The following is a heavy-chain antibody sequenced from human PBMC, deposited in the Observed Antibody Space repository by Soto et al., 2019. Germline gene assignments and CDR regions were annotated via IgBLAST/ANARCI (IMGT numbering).Heavy chain of an antibody. CDR1: GGSISSYY. Sequence: PSETPSLTCTVSGGSISSYYWSWIRQPPGKGLEWIGYIYYSGSTNYNPSLKSRVTISVDTSKNQFSLKLSSVTAADTAVYYCARGDYGDYFDYWGQGTLVTVSS. CDR3: ARGDYGDYFDY. CDR2: IYYSGST. V-gene: IGHV4-59*01. D-gene: IGHD4-17*01. J-gene: IGHJ4*02.